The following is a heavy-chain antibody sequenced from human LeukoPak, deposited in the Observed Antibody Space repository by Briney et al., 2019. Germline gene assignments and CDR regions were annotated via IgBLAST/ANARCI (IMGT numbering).Heavy chain of an antibody. V-gene: IGHV3-48*01. J-gene: IGHJ4*02. D-gene: IGHD5-24*01. CDR1: GFTFSSYS. Sequence: GGSLRLSCAASGFTFSSYSMNWVRQAPGKGLEWVSYISSSGSTIYYADSVKGRFTISRDNSKNTLYLQMNSLRAEDTAVYYCAREGTSGNRDGYNSFDYWGQGTLVTVSS. CDR3: AREGTSGNRDGYNSFDY. CDR2: ISSSGSTI.